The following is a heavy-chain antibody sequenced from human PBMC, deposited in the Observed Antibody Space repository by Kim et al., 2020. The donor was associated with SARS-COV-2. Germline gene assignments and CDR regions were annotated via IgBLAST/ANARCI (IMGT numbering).Heavy chain of an antibody. CDR1: GGSISSGGYY. V-gene: IGHV4-31*03. Sequence: SETLSLTCTVSGGSISSGGYYWSWIRQHPGKGLEWIGYIYYSGSTYYNPSLKSRVTISVDTSKNQFSLKLSSVTAADTAVYYCARAAYYYDSSGYLIYFDYWGQGTLVTVSS. CDR2: IYYSGST. D-gene: IGHD3-22*01. CDR3: ARAAYYYDSSGYLIYFDY. J-gene: IGHJ4*02.